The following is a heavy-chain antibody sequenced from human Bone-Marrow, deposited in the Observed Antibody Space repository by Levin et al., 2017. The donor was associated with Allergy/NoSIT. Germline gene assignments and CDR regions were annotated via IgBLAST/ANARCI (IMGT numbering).Heavy chain of an antibody. J-gene: IGHJ4*02. D-gene: IGHD5-18*01. Sequence: GGSLRLSCETSGFTFSRHAMHWVRQAPGKGLEWVAVISYDGLNKYYGDSVKGRFSISRDDSKNTVSLQMNSLTADDTAVYSCARDTDLGYSFGYFDYWGQGTLVTVSS. CDR3: ARDTDLGYSFGYFDY. V-gene: IGHV3-30-3*01. CDR2: ISYDGLNK. CDR1: GFTFSRHA.